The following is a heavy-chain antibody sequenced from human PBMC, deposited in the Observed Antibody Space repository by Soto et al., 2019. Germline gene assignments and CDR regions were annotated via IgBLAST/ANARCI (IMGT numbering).Heavy chain of an antibody. J-gene: IGHJ4*02. CDR3: AYEGGSYRGGSFDY. V-gene: IGHV3-23*01. D-gene: IGHD3-16*02. Sequence: EVQLLESGGGLVQPGGSLRLSCAASGFTFSSYAMSWVRQAPGKGLEWVSAISGRGGNTYYADSVKGRFTISRDNSKNTLYRQMNSLVAEDTAVYYCAYEGGSYRGGSFDYWGQGTLVTVSS. CDR1: GFTFSSYA. CDR2: ISGRGGNT.